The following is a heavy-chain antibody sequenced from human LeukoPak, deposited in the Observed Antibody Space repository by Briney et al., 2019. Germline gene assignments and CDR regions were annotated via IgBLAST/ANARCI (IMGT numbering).Heavy chain of an antibody. V-gene: IGHV4-59*01. Sequence: SETLSLTCTVSGDSISSYYWSWLRQPPGKRLEWIGYVSNIETTNYNPSLKSRVTISVDTSKNQFSLRLNSVTAADTAVYYCARPPHYYDASGYSVWGQGTLVTVSS. D-gene: IGHD3-22*01. CDR3: ARPPHYYDASGYSV. CDR2: VSNIETT. J-gene: IGHJ4*02. CDR1: GDSISSYY.